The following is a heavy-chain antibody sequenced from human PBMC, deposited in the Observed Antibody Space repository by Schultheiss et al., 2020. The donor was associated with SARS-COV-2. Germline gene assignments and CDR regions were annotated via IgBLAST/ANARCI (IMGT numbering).Heavy chain of an antibody. V-gene: IGHV4-61*08. D-gene: IGHD6-19*01. CDR2: IYYSGST. CDR3: ARLYSSGWYAGSWFDP. Sequence: SETLSLTCTVSGGSISSGGYYWSWIRQPPGKGLEWIGYIYYSGSTNYNPSLKSRVTISVDTSKNQFSLKLSSVTAADTAVYYCARLYSSGWYAGSWFDPWGQGTLVTVSS. CDR1: GGSISSGGYY. J-gene: IGHJ5*02.